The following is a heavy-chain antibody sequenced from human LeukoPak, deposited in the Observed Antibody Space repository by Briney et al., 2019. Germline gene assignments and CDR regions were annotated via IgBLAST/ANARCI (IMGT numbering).Heavy chain of an antibody. CDR3: ASTTYYYYYGMDV. CDR2: IYSGGIT. D-gene: IGHD1-26*01. CDR1: GFTVSSNY. J-gene: IGHJ6*02. V-gene: IGHV3-66*01. Sequence: PVGSLKLSCVTSGFTVSSNYMSWVRQAPGKGLEWVSVIYSGGITYYADSVKGRFTISRDNSKNTLYLQMNSLRAEDTAVYYCASTTYYYYYGMDVWGQGTTVTVSS.